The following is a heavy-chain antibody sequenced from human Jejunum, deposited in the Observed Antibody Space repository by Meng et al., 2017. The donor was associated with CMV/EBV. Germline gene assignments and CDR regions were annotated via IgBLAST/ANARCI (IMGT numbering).Heavy chain of an antibody. J-gene: IGHJ4*02. CDR1: GYTFTGYN. V-gene: IGHV1-2*02. CDR2: INPASGDT. CDR3: ARPSGRYIYYFDY. Sequence: SGYTFTGYNLHWVRQAPGQGLEWLGWINPASGDTDYAQKFQGRVTMTRDTSITTAYMELSRLTSDDTAVYYCARPSGRYIYYFDYWGQGTLVTVSS. D-gene: IGHD1-26*01.